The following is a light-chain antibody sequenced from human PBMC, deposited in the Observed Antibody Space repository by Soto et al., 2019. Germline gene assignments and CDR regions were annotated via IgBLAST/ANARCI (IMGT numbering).Light chain of an antibody. V-gene: IGLV2-8*01. J-gene: IGLJ1*01. CDR1: NSDVGGYNY. CDR2: EVT. CDR3: SSHAGSTRV. Sequence: QSVLTQPPSASGSPGQSVIISCTGTNSDVGGYNYVSWYQQHPGKAPKLMIYEVTKRPSGVPDRFSGSKSGNTASLTVSGLQAEDEADYYCSSHAGSTRVFGTGTELTVL.